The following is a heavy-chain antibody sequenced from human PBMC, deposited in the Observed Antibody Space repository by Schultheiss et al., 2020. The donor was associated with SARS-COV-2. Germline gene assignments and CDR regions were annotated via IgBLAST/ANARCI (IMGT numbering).Heavy chain of an antibody. D-gene: IGHD6-19*01. CDR1: GFTFSSYG. CDR2: ISYDGSNK. J-gene: IGHJ4*02. V-gene: IGHV3-33*05. CDR3: ARAFGPSVRIAVATLPGY. Sequence: GGSLRLSCAASGFTFSSYGMHWVRQAPGKGLEWVAVISYDGSNKYYADSVKGRFTISRDNSKNTLYLQMNSLRAEDTAVYYCARAFGPSVRIAVATLPGYWGQGALVTVSS.